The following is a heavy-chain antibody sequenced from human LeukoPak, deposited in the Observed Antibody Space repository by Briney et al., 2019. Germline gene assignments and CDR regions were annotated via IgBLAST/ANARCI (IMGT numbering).Heavy chain of an antibody. V-gene: IGHV4-59*06. CDR1: GGSISSYY. J-gene: IGHJ6*02. Sequence: SETLSLTCTVSGGSISSYYWSWIRQPPGKGLEWIGYIYYSGSTYYNPSLKSRVTISVDTSKNQFSLKLSSVTAADTAVYYCASFCSGGSCHYYYGMDVWGQGTTVTVSS. CDR3: ASFCSGGSCHYYYGMDV. CDR2: IYYSGST. D-gene: IGHD2-15*01.